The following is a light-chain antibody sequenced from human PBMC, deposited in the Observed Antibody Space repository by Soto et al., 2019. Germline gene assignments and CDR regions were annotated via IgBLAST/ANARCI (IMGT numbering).Light chain of an antibody. CDR1: ALPKQY. J-gene: IGLJ1*01. CDR3: QSADSSGTYYV. CDR2: KDS. V-gene: IGLV3-25*02. Sequence: YELTQPPSVSVSPGQTARITCSGDALPKQYAYWYQQKPGQAPVLVIYKDSERPSGIPERFSGSSSGTTVTLTISGVQAEDEADYYCQSADSSGTYYVFGNGTKVT.